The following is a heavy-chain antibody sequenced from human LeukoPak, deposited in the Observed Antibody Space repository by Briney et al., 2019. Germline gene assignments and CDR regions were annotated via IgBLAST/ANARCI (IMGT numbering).Heavy chain of an antibody. CDR2: IWYDGSNK. V-gene: IGHV3-33*06. CDR3: AKTGTPEMCSGGSCYQYYFDY. D-gene: IGHD2-15*01. Sequence: GGSLRLSCAASGFTFSSYGMHWVRQAPGKGLEWVAVIWYDGSNKYYADSVKGRFTISRDNSKNTLYLQMNSLRAEDTAVYYCAKTGTPEMCSGGSCYQYYFDYWGQGTLVTVSS. J-gene: IGHJ4*02. CDR1: GFTFSSYG.